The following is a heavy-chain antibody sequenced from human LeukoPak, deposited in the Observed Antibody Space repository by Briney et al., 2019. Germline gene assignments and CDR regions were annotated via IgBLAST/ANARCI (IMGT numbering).Heavy chain of an antibody. Sequence: PSETLSLTCAVSGGSISSANGWNWVRQPPGKGLEWIGEIYHSGNTNYNPSLKSRVTISVDKSKNQFSLKLTSVTAADTAVYYCARRVVFWEPPRYFDYWGQGTLVTVSS. D-gene: IGHD1-26*01. J-gene: IGHJ4*02. CDR2: IYHSGNT. V-gene: IGHV4-4*02. CDR1: GGSISSANG. CDR3: ARRVVFWEPPRYFDY.